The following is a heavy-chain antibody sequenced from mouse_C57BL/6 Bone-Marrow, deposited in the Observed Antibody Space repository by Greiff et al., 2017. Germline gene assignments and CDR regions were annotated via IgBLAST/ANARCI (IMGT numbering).Heavy chain of an antibody. CDR1: GFTFSSYA. Sequence: EVKLMESGGGLVKPGGSLKLSCAASGFTFSSYAMSWVRQTPEKRLEWVATISDGGSYTYYPDNVKGRFTISRDNAKNNLYLQMSHLKSEDTAMYYCARDDSCDYWGQGTTLTVSS. J-gene: IGHJ2*01. CDR2: ISDGGSYT. D-gene: IGHD2-12*01. CDR3: ARDDSCDY. V-gene: IGHV5-4*01.